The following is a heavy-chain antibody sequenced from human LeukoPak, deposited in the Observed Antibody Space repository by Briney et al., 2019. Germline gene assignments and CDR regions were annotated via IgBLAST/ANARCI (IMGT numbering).Heavy chain of an antibody. D-gene: IGHD2-15*01. Sequence: GGSLRLSCAASGFTFSGSAMHWVRRASGKGLEWVGRIRSKANSYATAYAASVKGRFTISRDDSKNTAYLQMNSLKTEDTAVYYCTVRCSGGSCYYAEPDYWGQGTLVTVSS. J-gene: IGHJ4*02. CDR3: TVRCSGGSCYYAEPDY. V-gene: IGHV3-73*01. CDR2: IRSKANSYAT. CDR1: GFTFSGSA.